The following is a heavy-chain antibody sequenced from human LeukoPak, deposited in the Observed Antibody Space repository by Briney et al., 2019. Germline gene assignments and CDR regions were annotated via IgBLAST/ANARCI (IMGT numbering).Heavy chain of an antibody. CDR2: VGHAGDT. CDR1: GFTFSTDD. J-gene: IGHJ4*02. CDR3: VRITGHNYFDY. D-gene: IGHD1-20*01. V-gene: IGHV3-13*01. Sequence: GSLRLSCAASGFTFSTDDMHWVRQVTGKGLEWVSAVGHAGDTYYSGSVKGRFTISRENAKNSLYLQMNSLRAGDTAVYYCVRITGHNYFDYWGQGTLVTVSS.